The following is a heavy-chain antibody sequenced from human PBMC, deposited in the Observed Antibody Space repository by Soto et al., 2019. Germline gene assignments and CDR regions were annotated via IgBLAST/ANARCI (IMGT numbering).Heavy chain of an antibody. Sequence: PSETLSLTCTVSGGSISSGDYYWSWIRQPPGKGLEWIGYIYYSGSTYYNPSLKSRVTISVDTSKNQFSLKLSSVTAADTAVYYCARGGGYYDFSSGSNWFDPWGQGTLVTVSS. CDR1: GGSISSGDYY. D-gene: IGHD3-3*01. J-gene: IGHJ5*02. CDR3: ARGGGYYDFSSGSNWFDP. CDR2: IYYSGST. V-gene: IGHV4-30-4*01.